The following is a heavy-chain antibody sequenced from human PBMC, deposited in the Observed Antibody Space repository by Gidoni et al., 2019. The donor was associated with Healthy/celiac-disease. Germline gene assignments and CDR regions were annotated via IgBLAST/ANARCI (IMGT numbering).Heavy chain of an antibody. CDR3: ARDAGNWNDGFAFDI. D-gene: IGHD1-1*01. CDR2: IWYDGSNK. V-gene: IGHV3-33*01. Sequence: QVQLVESGGGVVQPGRSLSLSCAASGFTFSSYGMHWVRQAPGKGLEWVAVIWYDGSNKYYADSIKGRFTISRDNSKNTLYLQMNSLRAEDTAVYYCARDAGNWNDGFAFDIWGQGTMVTVSS. CDR1: GFTFSSYG. J-gene: IGHJ3*02.